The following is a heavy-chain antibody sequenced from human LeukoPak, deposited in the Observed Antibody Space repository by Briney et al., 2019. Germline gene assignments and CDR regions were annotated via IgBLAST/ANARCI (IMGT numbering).Heavy chain of an antibody. D-gene: IGHD3-22*01. CDR3: ASLGIGYYYFDF. V-gene: IGHV4-34*01. J-gene: IGHJ4*02. Sequence: SETLSLTCVVYGGSFSGYYWTWIRQSPGKGLEWIGSWYNNGTSYYNPSLHSRVTISLDTSKNQFSLKLTSVTAADTAVFYCASLGIGYYYFDFWGQGILVTVSS. CDR1: GGSFSGYY. CDR2: WYNNGTS.